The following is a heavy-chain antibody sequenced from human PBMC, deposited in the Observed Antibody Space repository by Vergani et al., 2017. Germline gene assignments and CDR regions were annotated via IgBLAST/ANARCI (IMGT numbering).Heavy chain of an antibody. J-gene: IGHJ4*02. D-gene: IGHD2-15*01. V-gene: IGHV1-8*01. Sequence: QVQLVQSGAEVKKPGASVKVSCTASGYTFTSYDINWVRQATGQGLEWMGWMNPNSGNTGYAQKFQGRVTMTRNTSISTAYMELSSLRSEDTAVYYCARAEVYCSGGSGYSWVIGDWGQGTLVTVSS. CDR1: GYTFTSYD. CDR3: ARAEVYCSGGSGYSWVIGD. CDR2: MNPNSGNT.